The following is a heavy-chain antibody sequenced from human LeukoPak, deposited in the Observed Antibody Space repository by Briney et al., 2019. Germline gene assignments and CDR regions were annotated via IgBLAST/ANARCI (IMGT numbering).Heavy chain of an antibody. Sequence: GGSLRLSCAASGFTFSDHYMDWVRQAPGKRLKWVGHIRNRANSYTTFYAASVKGRFTISRDDSKNSLYLQMNSLQTEDTAVYYCADLGDTLWGQGTLVTVSS. CDR1: GFTFSDHY. J-gene: IGHJ4*02. CDR3: ADLGDTL. D-gene: IGHD1-26*01. CDR2: IRNRANSYTT. V-gene: IGHV3-72*01.